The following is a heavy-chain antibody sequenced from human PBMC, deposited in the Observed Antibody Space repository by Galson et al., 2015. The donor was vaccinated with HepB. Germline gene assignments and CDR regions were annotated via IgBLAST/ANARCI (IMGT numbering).Heavy chain of an antibody. V-gene: IGHV3-7*03. CDR3: ARDKEGSGWYRSYWYFDL. Sequence: SLRLSCAASGFTFSTFWMSWVRQAPGKGLEWVASINRYGSETFFVDSVEGRFTISRDNAKNSLYLQMNSLRAEDTAIYYCARDKEGSGWYRSYWYFDLWGRGTLVTVSS. CDR2: INRYGSET. J-gene: IGHJ2*01. D-gene: IGHD6-19*01. CDR1: GFTFSTFW.